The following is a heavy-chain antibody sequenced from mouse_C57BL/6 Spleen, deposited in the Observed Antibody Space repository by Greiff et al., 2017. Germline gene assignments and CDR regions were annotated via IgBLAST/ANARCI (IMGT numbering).Heavy chain of an antibody. CDR1: GYTFTDYY. CDR3: ARGGMIKHFDY. D-gene: IGHD2-4*01. Sequence: VQLQQSGPELVKPGASVKISCKASGYTFTDYYMNWVKQSHGKSLEWIGDINPNNGGTSYNQKFKGKATLTVDKSSSTAYMELRSLTSEDSAVYYCARGGMIKHFDYWGQGTTLTVSS. J-gene: IGHJ2*01. CDR2: INPNNGGT. V-gene: IGHV1-26*01.